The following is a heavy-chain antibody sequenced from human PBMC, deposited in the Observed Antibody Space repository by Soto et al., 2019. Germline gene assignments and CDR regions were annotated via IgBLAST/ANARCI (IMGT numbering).Heavy chain of an antibody. CDR1: GGSFSGYQ. J-gene: IGHJ6*03. V-gene: IGHV4-34*01. Sequence: PSETLSLTCAVYGGSFSGYQWTWIRQTPGKGLEWIGEINDSGNINYNPSLKSRVTILVDTAKKQISLKLSSVTAADTAVYYCARDLILWFGELSRRGGYYYDMDVWGKGTTVTVSS. CDR2: INDSGNI. D-gene: IGHD3-10*01. CDR3: ARDLILWFGELSRRGGYYYDMDV.